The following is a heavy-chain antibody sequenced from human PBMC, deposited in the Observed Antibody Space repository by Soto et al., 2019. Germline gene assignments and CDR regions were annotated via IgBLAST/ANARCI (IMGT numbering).Heavy chain of an antibody. J-gene: IGHJ3*02. Sequence: EVQLVESGGGLVQPGGSLRLSCTASGFIVSDTYVNWVRQAPGEGLEWVSVISNRGDTHYADSVRGRFSFSRDISDNTLHLQMNNLRVEDTAVYYCAREPRYYRGSRCSITGDAYDIWGQGTMVTVSS. V-gene: IGHV3-66*01. CDR2: ISNRGDT. D-gene: IGHD2-21*01. CDR3: AREPRYYRGSRCSITGDAYDI. CDR1: GFIVSDTY.